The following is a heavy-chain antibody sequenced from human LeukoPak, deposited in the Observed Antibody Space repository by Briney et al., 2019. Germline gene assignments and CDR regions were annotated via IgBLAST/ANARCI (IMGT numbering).Heavy chain of an antibody. CDR1: GGSISSYY. Sequence: SETLSLTCTVSGGSISSYYWSWIRQPPGKGLEWIGYIYYSGSTNYNPSLKSRVTISVDTSKNQFSLKLSSVTAADTAVYYCARVYSSGWYVDYWGQGTLVTVSS. J-gene: IGHJ4*02. CDR3: ARVYSSGWYVDY. V-gene: IGHV4-59*01. CDR2: IYYSGST. D-gene: IGHD6-19*01.